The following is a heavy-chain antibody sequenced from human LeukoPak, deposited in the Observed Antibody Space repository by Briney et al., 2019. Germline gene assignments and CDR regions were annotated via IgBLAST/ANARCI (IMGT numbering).Heavy chain of an antibody. CDR1: GFTFSSYE. CDR3: AKGGTMIVVVITTPDV. V-gene: IGHV3-48*03. J-gene: IGHJ6*04. CDR2: ISSSGSTI. Sequence: GGSLRLSCAASGFTFSSYEMNWVRQAPGKGLEWVSYISSSGSTIYYADSVKGRFTISRDNAKNSLYLQMNSLRAEDTAVYYCAKGGTMIVVVITTPDVWGKGTTVTISS. D-gene: IGHD3-22*01.